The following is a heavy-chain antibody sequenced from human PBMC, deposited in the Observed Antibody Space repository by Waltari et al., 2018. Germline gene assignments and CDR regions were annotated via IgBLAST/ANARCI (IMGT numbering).Heavy chain of an antibody. CDR3: ARDLVARPRGAFDI. V-gene: IGHV3-48*04. CDR1: GFTFSSYS. D-gene: IGHD5-12*01. Sequence: EVQLVESGGGLVQPGGSLRLSCAASGFTFSSYSMNWVRQAPGKGLEWVSYISSSSSTIYYADSVKGRFTIPRDNAKNSLYLQMNSLRAEDTAVYYCARDLVARPRGAFDIWGQGTMVTVSS. J-gene: IGHJ3*02. CDR2: ISSSSSTI.